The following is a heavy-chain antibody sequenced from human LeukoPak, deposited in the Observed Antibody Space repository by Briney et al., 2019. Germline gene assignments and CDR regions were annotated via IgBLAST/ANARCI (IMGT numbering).Heavy chain of an antibody. CDR3: ARVSNSALDFDY. CDR2: MNPNSGNT. J-gene: IGHJ4*02. Sequence: GASVKVSCKASGYTFTSYVINWVRQATGQGLEWMGWMNPNSGNTGYAQKFQGRVTMTRNTSISTAYMELSSLRSEDTAVYYCARVSNSALDFDYWGQGTLVTVSS. CDR1: GYTFTSYV. V-gene: IGHV1-8*01. D-gene: IGHD2/OR15-2a*01.